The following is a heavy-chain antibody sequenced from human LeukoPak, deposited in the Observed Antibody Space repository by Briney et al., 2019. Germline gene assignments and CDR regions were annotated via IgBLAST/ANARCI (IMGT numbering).Heavy chain of an antibody. J-gene: IGHJ4*02. D-gene: IGHD3-10*01. CDR1: GFTFSSYA. V-gene: IGHV3-23*01. CDR2: IGGSGVST. CDR3: AKDVAGVRGVRGGFDY. Sequence: GGSLRLSCAASGFTFSSYAMSWVRQAPGKGLEWVSAIGGSGVSTYYADSVKGRFTISRDNSKNTLYLQMNSLRAEDTAIYYCAKDVAGVRGVRGGFDYLGQGTLVTVSS.